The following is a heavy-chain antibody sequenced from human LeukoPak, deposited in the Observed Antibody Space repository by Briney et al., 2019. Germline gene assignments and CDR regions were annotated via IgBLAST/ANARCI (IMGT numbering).Heavy chain of an antibody. V-gene: IGHV1-2*02. CDR2: INPNSGGT. CDR3: AKDYIAGVYGAKRYNWFDP. D-gene: IGHD4/OR15-4a*01. Sequence: GASVKVSCKASGYTFTGYYMHWVRQAPGQGLEWMGWINPNSGGTNYAQKFLGRVTMTRDTSISTAYMELSRLRSDDTAVYYCAKDYIAGVYGAKRYNWFDPRGQGTLVTVSS. CDR1: GYTFTGYY. J-gene: IGHJ5*02.